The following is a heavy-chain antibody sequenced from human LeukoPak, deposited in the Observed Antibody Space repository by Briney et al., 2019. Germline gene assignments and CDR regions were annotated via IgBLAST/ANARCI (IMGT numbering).Heavy chain of an antibody. V-gene: IGHV4-34*01. CDR3: ARERLRYFDWFRSAFDI. D-gene: IGHD3-9*01. J-gene: IGHJ3*02. CDR2: INHSGST. CDR1: GGSFSGYY. Sequence: SETLSLTCADYGGSFSGYYWSWIRQPPGKGLEWIGEINHSGSTNYNPSLKSRVTISVDTSKNQFSLKLSSVTAADTAVYYCARERLRYFDWFRSAFDIWGQGTMVTVSS.